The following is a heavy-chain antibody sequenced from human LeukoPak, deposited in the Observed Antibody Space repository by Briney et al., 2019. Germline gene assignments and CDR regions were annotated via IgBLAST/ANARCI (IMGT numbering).Heavy chain of an antibody. J-gene: IGHJ4*03. CDR2: ISATGFTT. Sequence: GGSLRLSCAASGFTFSSYTMSWVRQAPGKGLEWISVISATGFTTYHTDSVKGRFTISRDNSKSMLYLQMDGLRAEDTAIYFCTKDVQVGPTRGFFDFWGQGTLATVSS. V-gene: IGHV3-23*01. CDR3: TKDVQVGPTRGFFDF. CDR1: GFTFSSYT. D-gene: IGHD1-26*01.